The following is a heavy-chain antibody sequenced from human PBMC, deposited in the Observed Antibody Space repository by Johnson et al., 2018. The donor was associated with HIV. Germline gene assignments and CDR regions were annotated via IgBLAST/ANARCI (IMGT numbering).Heavy chain of an antibody. J-gene: IGHJ3*02. CDR3: TSAPYHPGGIAFDM. CDR2: IRSPAYGGTT. D-gene: IGHD3-16*01. V-gene: IGHV3-49*04. CDR1: GFRFGDYA. Sequence: EVQLVESGGGLVQPGQSLRLSCAGSGFRFGDYAVSWVRQAPGKGLEWVGFIRSPAYGGTTDFAASVKDRFSILRDDSKGIAYLQMNSLKTEDTAVYYCTSAPYHPGGIAFDMWGQGTMVTVSS.